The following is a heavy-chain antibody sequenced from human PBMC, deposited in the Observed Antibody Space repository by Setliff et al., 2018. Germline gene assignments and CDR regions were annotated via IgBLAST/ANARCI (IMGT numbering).Heavy chain of an antibody. CDR2: MYYSGST. J-gene: IGHJ4*02. V-gene: IGHV4-39*01. CDR3: ARHLLVQGTYHFDY. D-gene: IGHD3-10*01. CDR1: GGSISSGSYY. Sequence: PSETLSLTCSVSGGSISSGSYYWGWIRQSPGKGLEWIGSMYYSGSTYYNLSLKGRVTLSVDTTKNQFSLKLTSMTAADTAVYFCARHLLVQGTYHFDYWGQGSPVTVSS.